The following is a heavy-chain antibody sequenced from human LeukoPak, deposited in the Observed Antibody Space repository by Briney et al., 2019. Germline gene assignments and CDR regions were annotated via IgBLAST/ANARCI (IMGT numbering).Heavy chain of an antibody. V-gene: IGHV3-30*18. CDR3: AKGNDIGGYYYPHFDY. Sequence: GSLSLSCAASGFTFSSYGMHWVRQAPGKGLEWVAVISSDGNNKNYVDSVKGRFTFSRDNSKNTLYLQMNSLRAEDTAVYYCAKGNDIGGYYYPHFDYWGQGTLVTVSS. CDR1: GFTFSSYG. CDR2: ISSDGNNK. J-gene: IGHJ4*02. D-gene: IGHD3-22*01.